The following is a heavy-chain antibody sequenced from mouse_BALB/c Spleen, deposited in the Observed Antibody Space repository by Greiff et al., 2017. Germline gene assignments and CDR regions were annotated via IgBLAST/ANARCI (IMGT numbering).Heavy chain of an antibody. CDR2: INPSNGGT. V-gene: IGHV1S81*02. CDR3: TRLDYGFVYLYFDV. J-gene: IGHJ1*01. D-gene: IGHD1-1*01. CDR1: GYTFTSYY. Sequence: VQLQQPGAELVKPGASVKLSCKASGYTFTSYYMYWVKQRPGQGLEWIGGINPSNGGTNFNEKFKSKATLTVDKSSSTAYMQLSSLTSEDSAVYYCTRLDYGFVYLYFDVWGAGTTVTVSS.